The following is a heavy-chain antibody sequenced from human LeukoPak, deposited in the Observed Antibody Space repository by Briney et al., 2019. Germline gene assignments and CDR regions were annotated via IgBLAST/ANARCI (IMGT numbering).Heavy chain of an antibody. CDR1: GYTFTGYY. CDR2: INPNSGGT. Sequence: GASVKVSRKASGYTFTGYYMHWLRQAPGQGLEWMGWINPNSGGTNYAQKFQGRVTMTRDTSISTAYMELSRLRSDDTAVYYCARRSPELPRDWGQGTLVTVSS. J-gene: IGHJ4*02. V-gene: IGHV1-2*02. D-gene: IGHD1-26*01. CDR3: ARRSPELPRD.